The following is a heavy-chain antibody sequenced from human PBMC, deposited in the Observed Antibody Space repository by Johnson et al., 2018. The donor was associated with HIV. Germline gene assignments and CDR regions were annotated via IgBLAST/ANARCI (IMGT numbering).Heavy chain of an antibody. CDR3: ARSRDYGTARSAFDI. V-gene: IGHV3-30*04. Sequence: QMLLVESGGGVVQPGRSLRLSCAASGFTFSSYAMHWVRQAPGKGLEWVAVISYDGSNKYYADSVKGRFTISRDNSKNTLYLQMNSLRAEDTAVYYCARSRDYGTARSAFDIWGQGTMVTVSS. CDR1: GFTFSSYA. D-gene: IGHD4-17*01. CDR2: ISYDGSNK. J-gene: IGHJ3*02.